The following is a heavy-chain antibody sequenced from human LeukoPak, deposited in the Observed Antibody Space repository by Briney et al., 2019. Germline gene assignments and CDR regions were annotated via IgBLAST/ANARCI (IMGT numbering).Heavy chain of an antibody. Sequence: SETLSLTCTVSGGSISSGGYYWSWIRQHPGKGLEWIGNIYYSGSTYYNPSLKSRVTISVDTSKNQFSLKLSSVTAADTAVYYCAREGRNDILTVYHATMDVWGQGTTVTVSS. J-gene: IGHJ6*02. D-gene: IGHD3-9*01. V-gene: IGHV4-31*03. CDR2: IYYSGST. CDR1: GGSISSGGYY. CDR3: AREGRNDILTVYHATMDV.